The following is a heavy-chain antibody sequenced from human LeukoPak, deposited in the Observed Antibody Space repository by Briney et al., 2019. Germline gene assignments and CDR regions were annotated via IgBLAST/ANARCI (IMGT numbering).Heavy chain of an antibody. CDR1: GFTFSSYW. J-gene: IGHJ5*02. CDR2: INSDGSST. D-gene: IGHD2-2*01. V-gene: IGHV3-74*01. CDR3: AKEPAATFRWFDP. Sequence: GGSLRLSCAASGFTFSSYWMHWVRQAPGKGLVWVSRINSDGSSTSYADSVKGRFTISRDNSKNTLYLQMNSLRAEDTAVYYCAKEPAATFRWFDPWGQGTLVTVSS.